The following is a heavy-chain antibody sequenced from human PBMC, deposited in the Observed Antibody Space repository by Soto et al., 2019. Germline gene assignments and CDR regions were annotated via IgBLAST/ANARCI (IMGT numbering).Heavy chain of an antibody. D-gene: IGHD2-2*01. CDR2: IYYSGST. J-gene: IGHJ6*03. CDR1: GGSISSYY. CDR3: ARRWGYCSSTSCSAPDYYMDV. V-gene: IGHV4-59*08. Sequence: PSETLSLTCTVSGGSISSYYWSWIRQPPGKGLEWIGYIYYSGSTNYNPSLKSRVTISVDTSKNQFSLKLSSVTAADTAVYYCARRWGYCSSTSCSAPDYYMDVWGKGTTVTVSS.